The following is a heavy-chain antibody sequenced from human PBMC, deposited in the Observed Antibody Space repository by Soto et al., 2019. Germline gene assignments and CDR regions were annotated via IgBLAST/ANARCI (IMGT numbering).Heavy chain of an antibody. CDR3: ARASPFLSAARGRHFDY. D-gene: IGHD5-18*01. CDR1: GYTFTSYG. J-gene: IGHJ4*02. CDR2: ISAYNGNT. Sequence: QGQLVQSGAEVKKPGASVKLSCKASGYTFTSYGISWLRQAPGPRLEWMGWISAYNGNTNYAQKLQGRVTMTTDTYTSTAYMEQRILRSDDTAVYYCARASPFLSAARGRHFDYWGQGTLVTVSS. V-gene: IGHV1-18*01.